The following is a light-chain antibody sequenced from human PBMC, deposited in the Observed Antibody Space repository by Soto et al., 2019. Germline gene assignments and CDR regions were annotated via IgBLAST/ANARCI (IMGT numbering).Light chain of an antibody. J-gene: IGKJ1*01. CDR1: QSISSW. Sequence: DIQMTQSPSTLSASVGDRGTITCRASQSISSWLAWYQQKPGKAPKLLIYDASSLESGVPSRFSGSGSGTEFTLTISSLQPDDFATYYCHQHNSYPWTFGQGTKVEIK. CDR3: HQHNSYPWT. V-gene: IGKV1-5*01. CDR2: DAS.